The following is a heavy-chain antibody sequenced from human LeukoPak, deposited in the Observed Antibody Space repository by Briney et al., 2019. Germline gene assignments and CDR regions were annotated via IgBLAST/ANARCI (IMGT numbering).Heavy chain of an antibody. V-gene: IGHV1-2*02. CDR3: ARAGDIVLMVYAY. Sequence: GASVKVSCKASGYTFTGYYMHWVRQAPGQRLEWMGWINPKSGDTKYAQKFQGRVTMTRDTSISTAYMELSRLRSDDTAVYYCARAGDIVLMVYAYWGQGTLVTVSS. CDR1: GYTFTGYY. D-gene: IGHD2-8*01. CDR2: INPKSGDT. J-gene: IGHJ4*02.